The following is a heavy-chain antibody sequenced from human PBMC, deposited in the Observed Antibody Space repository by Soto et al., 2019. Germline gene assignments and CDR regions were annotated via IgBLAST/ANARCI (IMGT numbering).Heavy chain of an antibody. CDR3: ARSGYDYLLDY. CDR2: IYYSGST. V-gene: IGHV4-59*01. Sequence: SETLSLTCTVPGGSISSYYWSWIRQPPGKGLEWIGYIYYSGSTNYNPSLKSRVTISVDTSKNQFSLKLSSVTAADTAVYYCARSGYDYLLDYWGQGTLVTVSS. D-gene: IGHD5-12*01. CDR1: GGSISSYY. J-gene: IGHJ4*02.